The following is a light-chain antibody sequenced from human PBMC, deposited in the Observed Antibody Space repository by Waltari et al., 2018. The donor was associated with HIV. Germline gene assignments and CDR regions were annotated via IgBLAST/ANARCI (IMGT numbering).Light chain of an antibody. CDR1: SSDVGGYNY. V-gene: IGLV2-8*01. CDR3: SSYAGSNDFGV. Sequence: QSALTQPPSASGSPGQSVTISCTGTSSDVGGYNYVSWYQKHPGKAPKLIILEVSKRPSGFPDRFSGSKSGTTASLTVSGLQAEDEADYYCSSYAGSNDFGVFGGGTKLTVL. J-gene: IGLJ2*01. CDR2: EVS.